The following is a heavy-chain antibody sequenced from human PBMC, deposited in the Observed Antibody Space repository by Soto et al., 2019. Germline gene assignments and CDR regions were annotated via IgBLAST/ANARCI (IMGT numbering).Heavy chain of an antibody. V-gene: IGHV3-30*18. Sequence: GGSLRLSCAASGFTFSTYGMHWVRQAPGRGLEWMAVLSFDGSNKYYADSVKGRFTISRDNSKQTLYLQMNSLRAEDTAIYYCAKSTSSSGSSYYFDFWGPGTLVTVSS. CDR2: LSFDGSNK. D-gene: IGHD2-2*01. CDR3: AKSTSSSGSSYYFDF. J-gene: IGHJ4*02. CDR1: GFTFSTYG.